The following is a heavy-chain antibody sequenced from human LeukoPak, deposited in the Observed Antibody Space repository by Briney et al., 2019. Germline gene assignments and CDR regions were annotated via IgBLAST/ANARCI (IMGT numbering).Heavy chain of an antibody. CDR3: ARSDYYYGMDV. CDR2: IYYSGST. CDR1: GGSISSYY. Sequence: SETLSLTCTVSGGSISSYYWSWIRQPPGKGLEWIGYIYYSGSTNYNPSLKSRVTISVDTSKNQFSLKLSSVTAADTAVYYCARSDYYYGMDVWGQGTTVTVSS. V-gene: IGHV4-59*08. J-gene: IGHJ6*02.